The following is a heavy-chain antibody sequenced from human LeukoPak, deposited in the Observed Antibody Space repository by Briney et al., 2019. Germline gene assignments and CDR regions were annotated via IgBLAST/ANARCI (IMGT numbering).Heavy chain of an antibody. Sequence: GRSLRLSCATSGFTFSSYGMHWVRQAPGKGLEWVAVIWYDGSEKYYADSVKGRFTISRDNSKNTLYLQMNSLRAEDTAVYYCAKLKDYGDYLTWGQGTLVTVSS. V-gene: IGHV3-33*06. D-gene: IGHD4-17*01. CDR2: IWYDGSEK. CDR3: AKLKDYGDYLT. CDR1: GFTFSSYG. J-gene: IGHJ5*02.